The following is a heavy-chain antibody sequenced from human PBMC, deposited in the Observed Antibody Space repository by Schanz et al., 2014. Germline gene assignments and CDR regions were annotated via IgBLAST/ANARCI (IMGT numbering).Heavy chain of an antibody. J-gene: IGHJ4*02. D-gene: IGHD3-22*01. CDR3: ARPPHDSSGYYPCDY. CDR1: GFTFENYA. V-gene: IGHV3-20*04. CDR2: INWSDGGST. Sequence: EVQLVESGGGVVRPGGSLRLSCAASGFTFENYALTWVRQVPGKGLEWVSRINWSDGGSTGYADSVRGRFTISRDNAKNSLYLQMNSLRAEDTAVYYCARPPHDSSGYYPCDYWGQGTLVTGSA.